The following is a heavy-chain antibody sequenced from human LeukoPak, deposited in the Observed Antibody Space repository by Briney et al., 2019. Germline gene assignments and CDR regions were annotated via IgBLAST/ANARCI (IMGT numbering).Heavy chain of an antibody. V-gene: IGHV4-39*07. D-gene: IGHD3-22*01. J-gene: IGHJ3*02. CDR2: IYHSGST. CDR1: GGSISSSSYY. Sequence: SETLSLTCTVSGGSISSSSYYWSWIRQPPGKGLEWIGEIYHSGSTNYNPSLKSRVTISVDKSKNQFSLKLSSVTAADTAVYYCARDSVNYYDSSGYYTSDAFDIWGQGTMVTVSS. CDR3: ARDSVNYYDSSGYYTSDAFDI.